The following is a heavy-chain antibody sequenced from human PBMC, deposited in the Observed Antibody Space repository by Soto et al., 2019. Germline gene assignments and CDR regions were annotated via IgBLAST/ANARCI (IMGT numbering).Heavy chain of an antibody. V-gene: IGHV4-34*01. J-gene: IGHJ6*02. Sequence: PSETLSLTCAVYCGSFSGYYWSWIRQPPGKGLEWIGEINHSGRTNYNPSLKSRVTISVDTSKNQFSLKLSSVTAADTAVYYCERGPAYYYYYGMDVWGQGTTVTVSS. CDR2: INHSGRT. CDR1: CGSFSGYY. CDR3: ERGPAYYYYYGMDV.